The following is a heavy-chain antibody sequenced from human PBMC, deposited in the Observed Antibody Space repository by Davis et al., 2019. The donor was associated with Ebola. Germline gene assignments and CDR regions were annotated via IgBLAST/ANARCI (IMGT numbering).Heavy chain of an antibody. CDR1: GYTFTNYY. J-gene: IGHJ3*02. V-gene: IGHV7-4-1*02. CDR3: ATLPDI. CDR2: INTNTGNP. Sequence: ASVKVSCKASGYTFTNYYMHWVRQAPGLGLEWMGWINTNTGNPTYAKGFTGRFVFSLDTSVSTAYLQINSLKTEDIAVYYCATLPDIWGQGTMVTVSS.